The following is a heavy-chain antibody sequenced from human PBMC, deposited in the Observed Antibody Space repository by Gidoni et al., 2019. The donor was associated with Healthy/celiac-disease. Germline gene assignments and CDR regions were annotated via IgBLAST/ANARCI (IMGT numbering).Heavy chain of an antibody. CDR2: IYTSGRT. D-gene: IGHD3-10*01. CDR1: GGSISSYY. Sequence: QVQLQESGPGLVKPSETLSLTCTVSGGSISSYYWSWIRQPAGKELEWIGRIYTSGRTNYNPSLKSRVTMSVDTSKNQFSLKLSSVTAADTAGYYCARGNGSGSYAAFDIWGQGTMVTVSS. V-gene: IGHV4-4*07. J-gene: IGHJ3*02. CDR3: ARGNGSGSYAAFDI.